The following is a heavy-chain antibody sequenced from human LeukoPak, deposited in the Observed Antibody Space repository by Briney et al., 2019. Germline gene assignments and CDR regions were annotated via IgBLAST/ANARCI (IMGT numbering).Heavy chain of an antibody. CDR1: GGTFSSYT. V-gene: IGHV1-69*02. CDR2: IIPILGIA. Sequence: SVKVSCKASGGTFSSYTISWVRQAPGQGLEWMGRIIPILGIANYAQKFQGRVTITADKSTSTAYMELSSLRSEDTAVYYCARGPKVVPAAHMTVTTPYYYYYMDVWGKGTTVTVSS. CDR3: ARGPKVVPAAHMTVTTPYYYYYMDV. J-gene: IGHJ6*03. D-gene: IGHD2-2*01.